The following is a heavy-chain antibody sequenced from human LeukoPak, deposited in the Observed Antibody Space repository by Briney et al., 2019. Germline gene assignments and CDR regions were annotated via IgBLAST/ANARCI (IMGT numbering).Heavy chain of an antibody. Sequence: SVKVSCKASGGTLTSYTISWVRQAPGQGLEWMGGIIPIFGTANYAQKFQGRVTITADESTTTAYMDLSSLRSEDTAVYYCARSSDRSGGSCYYYYYMDVWGKGTTVTISS. V-gene: IGHV1-69*13. D-gene: IGHD2-15*01. J-gene: IGHJ6*03. CDR3: ARSSDRSGGSCYYYYYMDV. CDR2: IIPIFGTA. CDR1: GGTLTSYT.